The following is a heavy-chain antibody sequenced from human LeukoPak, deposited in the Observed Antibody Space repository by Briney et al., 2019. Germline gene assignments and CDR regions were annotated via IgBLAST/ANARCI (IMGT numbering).Heavy chain of an antibody. CDR3: ARNSGSYLDAFDI. Sequence: PGGSLRLSCAASGSTFSSYWMSWVRQAPGKGLEWVSFIYSDNTHYSDSVKGRFTISRDNSKNTLYPQMNSLRAEDTAVYYCARNSGSYLDAFDIWGQGTMVTVSS. J-gene: IGHJ3*02. CDR1: GSTFSSYW. CDR2: IYSDNT. V-gene: IGHV3-53*01. D-gene: IGHD1-26*01.